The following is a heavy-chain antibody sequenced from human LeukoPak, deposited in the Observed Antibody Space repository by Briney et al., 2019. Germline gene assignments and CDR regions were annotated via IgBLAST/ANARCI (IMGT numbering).Heavy chain of an antibody. J-gene: IGHJ4*02. CDR1: GFTFSSYG. Sequence: PGRSLRLSCAASGFTFSSYGMHWVRQAPGKGLEWVAVISYDGSNKYYADSVKGRFTISRDNSKNTLYLQMNSLRAEDTAVYYCAKLVPTYDSSGYPFDYWGQGTLVSVSS. V-gene: IGHV3-30*18. CDR3: AKLVPTYDSSGYPFDY. CDR2: ISYDGSNK. D-gene: IGHD3-22*01.